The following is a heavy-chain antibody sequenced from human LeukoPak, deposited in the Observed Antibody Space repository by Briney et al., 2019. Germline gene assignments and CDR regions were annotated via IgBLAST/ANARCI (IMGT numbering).Heavy chain of an antibody. CDR2: ISSSGSTI. J-gene: IGHJ5*02. D-gene: IGHD3-22*01. Sequence: QSGGSLRLSCAAPGFTFSSYEMNWVRQAPGKGLEWVSYISSSGSTIYYADSVKGRFTISRDNAKNSLYLQMNSLRAEDTAVYYCARDAPTSGRANYYDSSGGTFDPWGQGTLVTVSS. CDR1: GFTFSSYE. CDR3: ARDAPTSGRANYYDSSGGTFDP. V-gene: IGHV3-48*03.